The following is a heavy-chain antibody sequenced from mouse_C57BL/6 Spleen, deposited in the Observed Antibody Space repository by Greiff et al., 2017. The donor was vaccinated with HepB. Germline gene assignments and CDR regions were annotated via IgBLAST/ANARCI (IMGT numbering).Heavy chain of an antibody. V-gene: IGHV1-4*01. CDR1: GYTFTSYT. J-gene: IGHJ2*01. CDR2: INPSSGYT. Sequence: QVQLQQSGAELARPGASVKMSCKASGYTFTSYTMHWVKQRPGQGLEWIGYINPSSGYTKYNQKFKDKATLTADKSSSTAYMQLSSLTSEDSAVYDCARSGYGNYAYFDYWGQGTTLTVSS. CDR3: ARSGYGNYAYFDY. D-gene: IGHD2-1*01.